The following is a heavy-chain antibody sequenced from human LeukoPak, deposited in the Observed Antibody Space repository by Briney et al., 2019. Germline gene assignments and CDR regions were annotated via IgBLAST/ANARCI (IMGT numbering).Heavy chain of an antibody. CDR3: ATHYYDSSGYSY. J-gene: IGHJ4*02. CDR2: ISGSGGST. D-gene: IGHD3-22*01. V-gene: IGHV3-23*01. Sequence: GGSLRLYCAASGFTFSSYAMSWVRQAPGKGLEWVSAISGSGGSTYYADSVKGRFTISRDNSKSTLYLQMNSLRAEDTAVYYCATHYYDSSGYSYWGQGTLVTVSS. CDR1: GFTFSSYA.